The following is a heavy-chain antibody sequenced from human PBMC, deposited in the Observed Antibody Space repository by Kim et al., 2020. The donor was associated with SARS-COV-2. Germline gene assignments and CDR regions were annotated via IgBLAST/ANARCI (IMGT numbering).Heavy chain of an antibody. J-gene: IGHJ1*01. CDR1: GYTFTSYY. V-gene: IGHV1-46*01. CDR2: INPSGGKT. D-gene: IGHD2-21*01. Sequence: ASVKVSCKASGYTFTSYYIYWVRHAPGQGLEWMGMINPSGGKTTYAQKFQGRVTITRATSTSTVYMELRRLSSADTAVYYCARAWAGGEFWGQGTLVTV. CDR3: ARAWAGGEF.